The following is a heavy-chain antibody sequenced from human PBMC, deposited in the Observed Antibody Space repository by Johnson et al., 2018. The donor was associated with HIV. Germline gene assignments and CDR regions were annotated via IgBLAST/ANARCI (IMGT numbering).Heavy chain of an antibody. CDR2: IKQDGSEK. CDR3: ARDRSPHSRVSLGGI. Sequence: MQLVESGGGLVQPGGSLRLSCAASGFTFSRYCMSWVRQAPGKGLEWVANIKQDGSEKYYVDSVKGRITVSRDNSKNTLSLQMDSLRPEDTAVYYCARDRSPHSRVSLGGIWGQGTMVTVSS. J-gene: IGHJ3*02. D-gene: IGHD3-22*01. CDR1: GFTFSRYC. V-gene: IGHV3-7*01.